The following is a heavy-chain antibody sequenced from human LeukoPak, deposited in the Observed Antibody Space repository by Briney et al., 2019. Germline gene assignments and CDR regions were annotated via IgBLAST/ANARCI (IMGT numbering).Heavy chain of an antibody. V-gene: IGHV3-74*01. J-gene: IGHJ3*02. Sequence: GGSLRLSCAASGFTFSSYWMHWVRQVPGKGLVWVSRINSDGSSTSYADSVKGRFTISRDNAKNTLYVQMSSLRAEDTAVYYCSTGSGHAFDIWGRGTMVTVSS. CDR1: GFTFSSYW. D-gene: IGHD3-10*01. CDR3: STGSGHAFDI. CDR2: INSDGSST.